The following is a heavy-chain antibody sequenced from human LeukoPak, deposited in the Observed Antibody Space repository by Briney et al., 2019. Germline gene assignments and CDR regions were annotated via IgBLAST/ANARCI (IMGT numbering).Heavy chain of an antibody. CDR3: ARVVGWMYYLDY. D-gene: IGHD6-19*01. CDR2: IYYSGST. CDR1: GGSISSGDYY. J-gene: IGHJ4*02. V-gene: IGHV4-30-4*08. Sequence: SQTLSLTCTVSGGSISSGDYYWSWIRQPPGKGLEWIGYIYYSGSTYYNPSLKSRVTISVDTSKNQFSLKLSSVTAADTAVYYCARVVGWMYYLDYWGQGTLVTVSS.